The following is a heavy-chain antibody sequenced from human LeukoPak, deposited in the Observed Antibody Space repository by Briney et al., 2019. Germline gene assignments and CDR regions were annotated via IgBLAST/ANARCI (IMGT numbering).Heavy chain of an antibody. Sequence: SETLSLTCSVSGGSISSYSWSWIRQPAGKGLEWIGRIYTSGSTNYYPSLKSRVTISVDTSKNQFSLKLSSVTAADTAVYYCARDGLVPYYMDVWGKGTTVTISS. J-gene: IGHJ6*03. V-gene: IGHV4-4*07. CDR3: ARDGLVPYYMDV. D-gene: IGHD5-12*01. CDR2: IYTSGST. CDR1: GGSISSYS.